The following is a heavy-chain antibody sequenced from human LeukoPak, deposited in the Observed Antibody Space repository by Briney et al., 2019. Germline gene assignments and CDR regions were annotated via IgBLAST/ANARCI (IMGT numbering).Heavy chain of an antibody. D-gene: IGHD2-15*01. Sequence: TLSLTXTVSGGSISSHYXSWIRQSPGKGLEWIGDISNSGSTSYNPSLKSRVTISIDTSKNKFSLKLSSVTAADTAVYYCGRDALVGYFSYYYMDVWGKGTTVTVSS. J-gene: IGHJ6*03. CDR1: GGSISSHY. CDR2: ISNSGST. V-gene: IGHV4-59*11. CDR3: GRDALVGYFSYYYMDV.